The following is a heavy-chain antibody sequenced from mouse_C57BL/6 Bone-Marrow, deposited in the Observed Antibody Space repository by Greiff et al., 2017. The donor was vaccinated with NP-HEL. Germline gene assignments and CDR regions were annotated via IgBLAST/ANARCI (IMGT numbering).Heavy chain of an antibody. CDR3: ARGTVVATDY. J-gene: IGHJ2*01. CDR1: GYTFTSYW. V-gene: IGHV1-69*01. CDR2: LATSDSYT. Sequence: QVQLQQPGAELVMPGASVKLSCKASGYTFTSYWMHWVKQRPGQGLEWIGELATSDSYTNSNQKFKGKSTLTVDKSSRTAYMQLSSLTSEDSAVDYCARGTVVATDYWGQGTTLTVSS. D-gene: IGHD1-1*01.